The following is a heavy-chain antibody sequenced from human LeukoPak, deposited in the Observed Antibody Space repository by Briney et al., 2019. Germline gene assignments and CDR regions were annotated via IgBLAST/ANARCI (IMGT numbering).Heavy chain of an antibody. CDR3: ARDGTSTDDY. J-gene: IGHJ4*02. V-gene: IGHV1-18*01. CDR2: LSAYNGNT. Sequence: ASVKVSCKASGYTFTRYAISWVRQAPGQGLEWMGWLSAYNGNTNYAQKLQGRVTMTTDTSTTTAYMELRSLRSDDTAVYYCARDGTSTDDYWGQGTLVTVSS. D-gene: IGHD2-2*01. CDR1: GYTFTRYA.